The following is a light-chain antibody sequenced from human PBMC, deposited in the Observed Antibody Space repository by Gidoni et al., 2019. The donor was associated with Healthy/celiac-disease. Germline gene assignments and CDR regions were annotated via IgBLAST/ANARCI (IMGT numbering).Light chain of an antibody. J-gene: IGKJ5*01. CDR3: QQYGSSPGT. CDR1: QSVSSSY. V-gene: IGKV3-20*01. CDR2: GAS. Sequence: EIVLTQSPGTLSLAPGERATLSCRASQSVSSSYLAWYQQKPGQAPRLLIYGASSRATGIPDRFSGSGSGTDFPLTISRLAPEDFAVYYCQQYGSSPGTFGQGTRLEIK.